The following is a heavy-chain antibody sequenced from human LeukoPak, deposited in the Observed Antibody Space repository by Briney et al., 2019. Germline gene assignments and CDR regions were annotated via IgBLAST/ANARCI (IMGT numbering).Heavy chain of an antibody. V-gene: IGHV3-7*01. J-gene: IGHJ4*02. Sequence: GGSLRLSCAASGFTFSNYWMSWVRQAPGKGLEWVANIKEDGSEKYYVDSVKGRFTISRDNVKNSLYLQMNSLRAEDTAVYYCARDFQGYWGQGTLVTVSS. CDR1: GFTFSNYW. CDR2: IKEDGSEK. CDR3: ARDFQGY.